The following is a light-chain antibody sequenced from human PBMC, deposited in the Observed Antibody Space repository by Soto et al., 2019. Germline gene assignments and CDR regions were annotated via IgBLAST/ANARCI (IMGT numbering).Light chain of an antibody. Sequence: VMTQSPATLSVSPXERATLSCRANQSISSNLAWYQQKPGQAPRLLIYGAATRATGIPARFSGSGSGTDFTLTISSLQSEDLAVYYCQMYNNWLGTFGGGTKVDIK. CDR2: GAA. J-gene: IGKJ4*01. CDR1: QSISSN. V-gene: IGKV3-15*01. CDR3: QMYNNWLGT.